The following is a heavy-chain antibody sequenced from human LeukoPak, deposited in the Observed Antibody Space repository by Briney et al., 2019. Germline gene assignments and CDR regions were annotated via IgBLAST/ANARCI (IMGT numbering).Heavy chain of an antibody. D-gene: IGHD3-16*01. CDR1: VFTFSNAW. J-gene: IGHJ4*02. V-gene: IGHV3-15*01. CDR2: IKSKTDGGTT. Sequence: PGGSLRLSCAASVFTFSNAWMSWVRQAPGKGLEWVGRIKSKTDGGTTDYAAPVKGRFTISRDDSKNTLYLQMNSLKTEDTAVYYCTTPPVLSMTTIDYWGQGTLVTVSS. CDR3: TTPPVLSMTTIDY.